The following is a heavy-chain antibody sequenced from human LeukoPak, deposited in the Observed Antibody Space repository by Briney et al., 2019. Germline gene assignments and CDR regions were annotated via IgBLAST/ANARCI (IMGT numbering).Heavy chain of an antibody. CDR1: SYTFTSYG. J-gene: IGHJ4*02. CDR2: ISAYNGNT. D-gene: IGHD3-22*01. Sequence: GASVKVSCKASSYTFTSYGISWVRQAPGQGLEWMGWISAYNGNTNYAQKLQGRVTMTTDTSTSTAYMELRSLRSDDTAVYYCARASYYDSSGYYFLDYWGQGTLVTVSS. V-gene: IGHV1-18*01. CDR3: ARASYYDSSGYYFLDY.